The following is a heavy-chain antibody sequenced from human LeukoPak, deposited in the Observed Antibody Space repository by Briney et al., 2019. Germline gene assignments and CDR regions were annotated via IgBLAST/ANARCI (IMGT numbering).Heavy chain of an antibody. J-gene: IGHJ6*03. V-gene: IGHV4-34*01. Sequence: TSSETLSLTCAVYGGSFSNYYWSWIRQPPGKGLEWIGEINHSGSSTYNPSLKSRVIISVDTSKNQFSLKLTSVTAADTAVYYCARVGDLFGAHRVRGLPPDYYYMDVWGKGTMVTVSS. CDR2: INHSGSS. D-gene: IGHD3-10*01. CDR1: GGSFSNYY. CDR3: ARVGDLFGAHRVRGLPPDYYYMDV.